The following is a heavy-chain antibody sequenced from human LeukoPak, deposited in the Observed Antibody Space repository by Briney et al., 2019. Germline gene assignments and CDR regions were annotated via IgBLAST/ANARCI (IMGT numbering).Heavy chain of an antibody. J-gene: IGHJ4*02. CDR1: GGTFSSYA. CDR3: ARELERRPLFDY. V-gene: IGHV1-69*13. CDR2: IIPIFGTA. D-gene: IGHD1-1*01. Sequence: SVKVSCKASGGTFSSYAISWVRQAPGQGLEWMGGIIPIFGTANYAQKSQGRVTITADESTSTAYMELGSLRSEDTAVYYCARELERRPLFDYWGQGTLVTVSS.